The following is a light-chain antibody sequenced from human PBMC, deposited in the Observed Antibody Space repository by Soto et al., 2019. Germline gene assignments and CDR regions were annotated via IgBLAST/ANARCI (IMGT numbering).Light chain of an antibody. V-gene: IGKV3-20*01. Sequence: EIVLTQSPGTLSLSPGERATLSCRASQSVSSSYLAWYQQKPGQAPRLLIYGASSRATGIPARFSGSGSGTDLPRTISRLEPEDFAVYYCQQYGSSPSTFGQGTKVELK. J-gene: IGKJ1*01. CDR1: QSVSSSY. CDR2: GAS. CDR3: QQYGSSPST.